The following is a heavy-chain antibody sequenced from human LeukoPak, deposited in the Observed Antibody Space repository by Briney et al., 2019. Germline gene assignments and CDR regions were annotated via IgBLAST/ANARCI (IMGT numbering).Heavy chain of an antibody. Sequence: PSETLSLTCTVSGVSISSYYWSWIRQPAGKGLEWIGRIYTSGSTNYNPSLKSRVTMSVDTSKNQFSLKLSSVTAADTAVYYCAREWWIQLWLHNFDYWGQGTLVTVSS. CDR1: GVSISSYY. CDR3: AREWWIQLWLHNFDY. V-gene: IGHV4-4*07. CDR2: IYTSGST. D-gene: IGHD5-18*01. J-gene: IGHJ4*02.